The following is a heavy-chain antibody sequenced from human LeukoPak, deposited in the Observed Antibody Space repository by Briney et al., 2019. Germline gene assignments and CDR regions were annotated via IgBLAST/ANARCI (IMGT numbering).Heavy chain of an antibody. CDR3: ARVRYYDSSGYSYYFDY. Sequence: SVKVSCKASGGTFSSYAISWVRQAPGQGLEWMGRIIPILGIANYAQKFQGRVTITADKSTSTACMELSSLRSEDTAVYYCARVRYYDSSGYSYYFDYWGQGTLVTVSS. J-gene: IGHJ4*02. V-gene: IGHV1-69*04. CDR1: GGTFSSYA. D-gene: IGHD3-22*01. CDR2: IIPILGIA.